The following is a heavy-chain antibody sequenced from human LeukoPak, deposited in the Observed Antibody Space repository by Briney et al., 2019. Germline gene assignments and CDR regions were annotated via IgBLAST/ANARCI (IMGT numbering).Heavy chain of an antibody. CDR1: GFTFSSYG. V-gene: IGHV3-30*18. D-gene: IGHD2-2*02. Sequence: GGSLRLSCAASGFTFSSYGMHWVRQAPGKGLEWVAVISYDGSNKYYADSVKGRFTISRDNSKNTLYLQMNSLRAEDTAVYYCAKGRYCSSTSCYRALGNWFDPWGQGTLVTVSS. CDR2: ISYDGSNK. J-gene: IGHJ5*02. CDR3: AKGRYCSSTSCYRALGNWFDP.